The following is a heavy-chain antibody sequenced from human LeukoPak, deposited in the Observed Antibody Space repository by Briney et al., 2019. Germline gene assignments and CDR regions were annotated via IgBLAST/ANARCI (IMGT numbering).Heavy chain of an antibody. J-gene: IGHJ5*02. CDR1: GFTFSDYY. CDR2: ISGSGGSA. CDR3: AKDHYYGSGSYPYNWFDP. Sequence: PGGSLRLSCAASGFTFSDYYMSWVRQAPGKGLEWVSAISGSGGSAYYADSVKGRFTISRDNSKNTLYLQMNSLRAEDTAVYYCAKDHYYGSGSYPYNWFDPWGQGTLVTVSS. V-gene: IGHV3-23*01. D-gene: IGHD3-10*01.